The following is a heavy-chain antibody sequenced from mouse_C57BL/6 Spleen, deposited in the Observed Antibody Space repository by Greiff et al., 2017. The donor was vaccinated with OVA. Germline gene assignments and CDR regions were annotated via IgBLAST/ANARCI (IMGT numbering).Heavy chain of an antibody. J-gene: IGHJ2*01. CDR1: CYTFTSYW. D-gene: IGHD2-3*01. CDR3: ARDGYYSDY. CDR2: IHPNSGST. Sequence: QVQLQQPGAELVKPGASVKLSRKASCYTFTSYWMHWVKQRPGQGLEWIGMIHPNSGSTNYNEKFKSKATLTVDKSSSTAYMQLSSLTSEDSAVYYCARDGYYSDYWGQGTTLTVSS. V-gene: IGHV1-64*01.